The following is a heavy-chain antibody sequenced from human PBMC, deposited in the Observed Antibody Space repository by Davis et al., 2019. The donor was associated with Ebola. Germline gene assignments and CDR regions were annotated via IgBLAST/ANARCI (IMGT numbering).Heavy chain of an antibody. CDR2: IYYSGST. D-gene: IGHD1-1*01. V-gene: IGHV4-59*01. Sequence: PSETLSLTCAVYGGSFSGYYWSWIRQPPGKGLEWIGYIYYSGSTNYNPSLKSRVTISVDTSKNQFSLKLSSVTAADTAVYYCARGSGNWNAFGNWFDPWGQGTLVTVSS. CDR3: ARGSGNWNAFGNWFDP. J-gene: IGHJ5*02. CDR1: GGSFSGYY.